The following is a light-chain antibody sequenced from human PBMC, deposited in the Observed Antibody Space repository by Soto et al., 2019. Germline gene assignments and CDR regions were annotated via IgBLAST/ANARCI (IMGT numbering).Light chain of an antibody. CDR2: GAS. V-gene: IGKV1-27*01. CDR3: QKYNSLPLT. J-gene: IGKJ1*01. Sequence: NQMTQSPSSLSASVGDSVTITCRASLGIGKCLAWYQQRPGKVPKLLIYGASTLQSGVPSRFSCRGSVRDFTLNISSLQPEDVATYYCQKYNSLPLTFGQGTKVELK. CDR1: LGIGKC.